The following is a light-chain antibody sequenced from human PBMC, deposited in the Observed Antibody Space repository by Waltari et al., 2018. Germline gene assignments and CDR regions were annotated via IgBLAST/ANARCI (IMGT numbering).Light chain of an antibody. Sequence: QSALTQPRSVSGSPGQSVTISCTGTSSDGGGYNYVSWYQHHPGKAPKLIIYDVSKRPSGVPDRFSGSKSGNTASLTISGLQAEDEADYYCCSYAGSYTFVVFGGGTKVTVL. V-gene: IGLV2-11*01. J-gene: IGLJ2*01. CDR3: CSYAGSYTFVV. CDR2: DVS. CDR1: SSDGGGYNY.